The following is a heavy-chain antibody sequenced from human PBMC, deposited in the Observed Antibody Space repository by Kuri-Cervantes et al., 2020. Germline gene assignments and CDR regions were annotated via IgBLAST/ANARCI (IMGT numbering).Heavy chain of an antibody. J-gene: IGHJ5*02. CDR3: ARGPSRGWFDP. V-gene: IGHV1-18*01. CDR2: INAGNGNT. Sequence: ASVKVSCKASGDTFTNYGISWVRQAPGQGLEWMGWINAGNGNTKYSQKFQGRVTITRDTSTSTAYMELSSLRSEDTAVYYCARGPSRGWFDPWGQGTLVTVSS. D-gene: IGHD3-10*01. CDR1: GDTFTNYG.